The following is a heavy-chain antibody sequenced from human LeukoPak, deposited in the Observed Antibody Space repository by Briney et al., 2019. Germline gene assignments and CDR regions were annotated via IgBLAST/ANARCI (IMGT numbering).Heavy chain of an antibody. CDR1: GGSFSGYY. D-gene: IGHD6-13*01. CDR2: INHSGST. V-gene: IGHV4-34*01. Sequence: SETLSLTCAVYGGSFSGYYWSWIRQPPGEGLEWIGEINHSGSTNYNPSLKSRVTISVDTSKNQFSLKLSSVTAADTAVYYCARSADNSSSWYFYYYYYMDVWGKGTTVTVSS. CDR3: ARSADNSSSWYFYYYYYMDV. J-gene: IGHJ6*03.